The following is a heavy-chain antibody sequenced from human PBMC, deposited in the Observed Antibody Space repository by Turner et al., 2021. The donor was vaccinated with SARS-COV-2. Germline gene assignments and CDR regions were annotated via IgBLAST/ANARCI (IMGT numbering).Heavy chain of an antibody. CDR2: ISAYNGNT. CDR3: ARDRPSAATYLNFDY. D-gene: IGHD2-2*01. Sequence: QVQLVQSGAEVKKPGALVKVSCKASGYTFTSYGISWVRQAPGQGLEWMGWISAYNGNTNYAQKLQGRVTMTTDTPTSTAYMELRSLRSDDTAVYYCARDRPSAATYLNFDYWGQGTLVTVSS. V-gene: IGHV1-18*04. J-gene: IGHJ4*02. CDR1: GYTFTSYG.